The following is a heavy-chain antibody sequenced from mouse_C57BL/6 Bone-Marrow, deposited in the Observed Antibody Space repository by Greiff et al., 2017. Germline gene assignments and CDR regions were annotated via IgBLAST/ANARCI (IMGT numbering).Heavy chain of an antibody. CDR3: ARAGLVPAWFAY. D-gene: IGHD5-1*01. Sequence: ESGPGLVKPSQSLSLTCSVTGYSITSGYYWNWIRQFPGNKLEWMGYISYDGSNNYNPSLKNRISITRDTSKNQFFLKLSSVTAEDTATYYGARAGLVPAWFAYWGQGTLVTVSA. V-gene: IGHV3-6*01. CDR2: ISYDGSN. J-gene: IGHJ3*01. CDR1: GYSITSGYY.